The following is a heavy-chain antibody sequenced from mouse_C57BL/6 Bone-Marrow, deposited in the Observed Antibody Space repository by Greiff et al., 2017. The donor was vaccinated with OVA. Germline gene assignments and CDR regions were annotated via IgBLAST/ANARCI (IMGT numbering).Heavy chain of an antibody. V-gene: IGHV14-4*01. J-gene: IGHJ4*01. Sequence: VHVKQSGAELVRPGASVKLSCTASGFNIKDDYMHWVKQRPEQGLEWIGWIDPENGDTEYASKFQGKATITAYTSSNTAYLQLSSLTSEDTAVYYCTYAMDYWGQGTSVTVSS. CDR3: TYAMDY. CDR1: GFNIKDDY. CDR2: IDPENGDT.